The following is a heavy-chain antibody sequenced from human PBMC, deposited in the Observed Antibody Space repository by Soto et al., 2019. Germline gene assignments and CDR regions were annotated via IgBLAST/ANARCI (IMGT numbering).Heavy chain of an antibody. CDR3: AIDDIVVVVAATSMVY. Sequence: ASVKVSCKASGYTFTSYYMHWVRQAPGQGLEWMGIINPSGGSTSYAQKFQGRVTMTRDTSTSTVYMELSSLRSEDTAVYYCAIDDIVVVVAATSMVYWGQGTLVTVSS. D-gene: IGHD2-15*01. CDR1: GYTFTSYY. V-gene: IGHV1-46*01. J-gene: IGHJ4*02. CDR2: INPSGGST.